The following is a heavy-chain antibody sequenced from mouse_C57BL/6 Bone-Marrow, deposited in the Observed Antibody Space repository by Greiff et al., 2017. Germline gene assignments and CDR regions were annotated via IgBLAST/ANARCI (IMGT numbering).Heavy chain of an antibody. Sequence: VQLQQSGAELARPGASVKMSCKASGYTFTSYTMHWVKQRPGQGLEWIGYINPSSGYTKYNQKFKDKATLTADKSSSTADMQLSSLTSEDSAVYYCASWDALYYAMDYWGQGTSVTVSS. V-gene: IGHV1-4*01. D-gene: IGHD4-1*01. CDR2: INPSSGYT. CDR1: GYTFTSYT. CDR3: ASWDALYYAMDY. J-gene: IGHJ4*01.